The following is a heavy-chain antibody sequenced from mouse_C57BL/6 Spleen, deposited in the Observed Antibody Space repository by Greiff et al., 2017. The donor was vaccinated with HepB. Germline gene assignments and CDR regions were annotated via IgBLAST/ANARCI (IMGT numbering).Heavy chain of an antibody. CDR3: ARRGGSSYYFDY. Sequence: QVQLQQPGAELVKPGASVKLSCKASGYTFTSYWMHWVKQRPGQGLEWIGEIDPSDSYTNYNQKFKGKSTLTVDKSSSTAYMQLSSLTSEDSAVYYCARRGGSSYYFDYWGQGTTLTVSS. V-gene: IGHV1-69*01. D-gene: IGHD1-1*01. CDR2: IDPSDSYT. J-gene: IGHJ2*01. CDR1: GYTFTSYW.